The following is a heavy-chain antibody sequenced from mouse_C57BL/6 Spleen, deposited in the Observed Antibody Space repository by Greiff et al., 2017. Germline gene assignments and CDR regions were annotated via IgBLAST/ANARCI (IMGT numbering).Heavy chain of an antibody. J-gene: IGHJ1*03. V-gene: IGHV1-15*01. Sequence: LVESGAELVRPGASVTLSCKASGYTFTDYEMHWVKQTPVHGLEWIGAIDPATGGPAYNQKFKGKAILTADKSYSTAYMELRSLTSEDSAVYYCTRKAVYLCKGGYFDVGGKGTTVTVSS. CDR3: TRKAVYLCKGGYFDV. CDR1: GYTFTDYE. CDR2: IDPATGGP. D-gene: IGHD2-1*01.